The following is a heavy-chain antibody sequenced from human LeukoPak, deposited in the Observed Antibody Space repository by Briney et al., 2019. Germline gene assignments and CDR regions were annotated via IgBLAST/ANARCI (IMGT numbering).Heavy chain of an antibody. CDR1: GFTFSSYA. Sequence: GGSLRHSCAASGFTFSSYAMSWVRQAPGKGLEWVSAIIGSGGSTYYADSVKGRFTISRDNAKNSLYLRMNSLRAEDTAVYYCARTYYDILTGFYFDYWGQGTLVTVSS. CDR2: IIGSGGST. D-gene: IGHD3-9*01. J-gene: IGHJ4*02. CDR3: ARTYYDILTGFYFDY. V-gene: IGHV3-23*01.